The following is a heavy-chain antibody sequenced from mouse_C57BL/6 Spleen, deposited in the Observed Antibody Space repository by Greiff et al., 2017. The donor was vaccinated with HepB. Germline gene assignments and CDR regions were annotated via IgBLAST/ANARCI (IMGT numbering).Heavy chain of an antibody. CDR3: ARSDYGLGRFDY. D-gene: IGHD3-1*01. J-gene: IGHJ2*01. CDR2: INPSNGGT. CDR1: GYTFTSYW. Sequence: VQLQQPGTELAKPGASVKLSCKASGYTFTSYWMHWVKQRPGQGLEWIGNINPSNGGTNYNEKFKSKATLTVDKSSSTAYMQLSSLTSEDSAVYYCARSDYGLGRFDYWGQGTTLTVSS. V-gene: IGHV1-53*01.